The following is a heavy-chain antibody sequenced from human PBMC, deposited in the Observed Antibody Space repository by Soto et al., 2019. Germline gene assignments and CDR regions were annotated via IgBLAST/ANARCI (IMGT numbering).Heavy chain of an antibody. Sequence: EVQLVESGGGLVQPGGSLRLSCAASGFTFTTYCMTWVRQPPGKGLEWVANMDQDGSERYYVDSVRGRFTISRDNAKNSLYLQMNRLRAEDTAVYYCVCGGNFFVYWGQGTLVTVSP. CDR2: MDQDGSER. CDR3: VCGGNFFVY. V-gene: IGHV3-7*01. D-gene: IGHD3-16*01. J-gene: IGHJ4*02. CDR1: GFTFTTYC.